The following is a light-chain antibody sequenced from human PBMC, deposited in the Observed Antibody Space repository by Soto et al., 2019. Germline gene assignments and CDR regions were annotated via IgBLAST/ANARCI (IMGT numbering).Light chain of an antibody. CDR3: QQYGSLIT. Sequence: EIVLTQSPGTLSLSPGERATLSCRASQSVSSSYLAWYQQKPGQAPRLLLYGVSSRATGIPDRFSGSGSGTDFTLTISRLEPEDFAVYYCQQYGSLITFGQGTRLEIK. CDR2: GVS. V-gene: IGKV3-20*01. J-gene: IGKJ5*01. CDR1: QSVSSSY.